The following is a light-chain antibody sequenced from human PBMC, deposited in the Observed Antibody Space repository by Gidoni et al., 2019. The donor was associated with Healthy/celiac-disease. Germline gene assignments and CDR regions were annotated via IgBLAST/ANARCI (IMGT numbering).Light chain of an antibody. CDR2: DAS. V-gene: IGKV1-33*01. CDR1: QDISNY. J-gene: IGKJ2*01. CDR3: QQYDNHPPT. Sequence: DIQMTQSPSSLSASVGDRVTITCQASQDISNYLNWYQQKPGKAPKLLIYDASSLETGVPSRFSGSGSGTDFTLTISSLQPDDIATYYCQQYDNHPPTFGQGTKVEIK.